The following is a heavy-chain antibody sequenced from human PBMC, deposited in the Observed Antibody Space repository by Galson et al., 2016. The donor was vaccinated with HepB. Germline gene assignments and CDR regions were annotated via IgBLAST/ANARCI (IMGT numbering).Heavy chain of an antibody. CDR2: IYETGNT. Sequence: SETLSLTCTVSGGSISSSKYYWGWIRQPPGKGLEWIGSIYETGNTHYTPSLKSRVTISVDTSKNQFSLKLNSVTAADTAVYYCARHAPPTLKTFGVVFFDPWGQGTPVTVSS. CDR1: GGSISSSKYY. J-gene: IGHJ5*02. D-gene: IGHD3-3*01. V-gene: IGHV4-39*01. CDR3: ARHAPPTLKTFGVVFFDP.